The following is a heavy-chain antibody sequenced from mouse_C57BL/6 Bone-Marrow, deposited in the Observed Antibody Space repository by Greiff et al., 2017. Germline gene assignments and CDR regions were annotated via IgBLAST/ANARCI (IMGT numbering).Heavy chain of an antibody. J-gene: IGHJ4*01. CDR3: ASDYYGSSSYYAMDY. V-gene: IGHV1-52*01. Sequence: QVQLLQPGAELVRPGSSVKLSCKASGYTFTSYWMHWVKQRPIQGLEWIGNIDPSDSDTHYNQKFKVTATLTVDQSYSTVYMKRSRLTSEDSAVYYWASDYYGSSSYYAMDYWGQGTSVTVSS. CDR1: GYTFTSYW. CDR2: IDPSDSDT. D-gene: IGHD1-1*01.